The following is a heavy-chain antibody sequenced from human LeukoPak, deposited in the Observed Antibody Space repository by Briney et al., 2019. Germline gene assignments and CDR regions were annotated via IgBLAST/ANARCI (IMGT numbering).Heavy chain of an antibody. CDR3: ARDRIVVVPAANLGVRPDYYYYGMDV. CDR2: IYYSGST. Sequence: SETLSLTCTVSGVSISSYYWSWIRQPPGKGLEWIGYIYYSGSTNYNPSLKSRVTISVDTSKNQFSLKLSSVTAADTAVYYCARDRIVVVPAANLGVRPDYYYYGMDVWGQGTTVTVSS. CDR1: GVSISSYY. V-gene: IGHV4-59*01. D-gene: IGHD2-2*01. J-gene: IGHJ6*02.